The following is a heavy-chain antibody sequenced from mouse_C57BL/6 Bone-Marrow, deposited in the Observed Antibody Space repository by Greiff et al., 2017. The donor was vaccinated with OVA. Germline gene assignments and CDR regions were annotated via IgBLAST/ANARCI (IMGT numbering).Heavy chain of an antibody. D-gene: IGHD2-3*01. Sequence: QVQLKQSGAELVRPGTSVKMSCKASGYTFTNYWIGWAQQRPGHGLEWLGDIYPGGGYTNYNEKFKGKATLTADKSSSTAYMQFSSLTSEDSAIYYCASSSYEDHAMDYWGQGTSVTVSS. V-gene: IGHV1-63*01. CDR2: IYPGGGYT. CDR3: ASSSYEDHAMDY. CDR1: GYTFTNYW. J-gene: IGHJ4*01.